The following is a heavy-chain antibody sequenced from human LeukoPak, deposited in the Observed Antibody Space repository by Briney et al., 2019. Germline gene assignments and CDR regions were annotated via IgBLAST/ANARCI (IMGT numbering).Heavy chain of an antibody. J-gene: IGHJ4*02. Sequence: KPSETLSLTCTVSGGSISSFYWSWIRQSPGKGLEWIGYIWRSATTNYNPSLKSRVTISVDTSNNQFSLKVNSVTAADTAVYYCARGTFSGSYSGYFDYWGQGTLVTVSS. CDR2: IWRSATT. CDR1: GGSISSFY. V-gene: IGHV4-59*01. D-gene: IGHD1-26*01. CDR3: ARGTFSGSYSGYFDY.